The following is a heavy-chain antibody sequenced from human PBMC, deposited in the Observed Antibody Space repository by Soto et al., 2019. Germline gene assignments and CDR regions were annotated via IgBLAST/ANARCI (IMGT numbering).Heavy chain of an antibody. CDR3: AKDGGILTGYYYFDY. J-gene: IGHJ4*02. D-gene: IGHD3-9*01. V-gene: IGHV3-9*01. Sequence: EVQLVESGGGLVQPGRSLRLSCAASGFTFADYAMHWVRQAPGKGLEWVSGISWNSGSIGYADSVKGRFTISRDNAKNSLYLQMNSLRAEDTALYYCAKDGGILTGYYYFDYWGQGTLVTVSS. CDR1: GFTFADYA. CDR2: ISWNSGSI.